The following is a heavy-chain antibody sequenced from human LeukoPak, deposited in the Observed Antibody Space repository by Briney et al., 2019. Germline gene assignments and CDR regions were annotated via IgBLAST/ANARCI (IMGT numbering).Heavy chain of an antibody. Sequence: SQTLSLTCTVSGGSISSGNYYWNWIRQPAGKGLEWIGRIYTSGSTKYNPSLRSRVTISLDTSKNQFSLEMDSVIAADTAMYYAARFSSSSGPEYWYFDLWGRGTLVTVSS. D-gene: IGHD6-6*01. V-gene: IGHV4-61*02. J-gene: IGHJ2*01. CDR2: IYTSGST. CDR1: GGSISSGNYY. CDR3: ARFSSSSGPEYWYFDL.